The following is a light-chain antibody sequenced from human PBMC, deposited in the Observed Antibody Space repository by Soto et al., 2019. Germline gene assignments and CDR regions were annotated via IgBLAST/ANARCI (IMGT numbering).Light chain of an antibody. CDR3: QTWGTGIRV. CDR1: SGHSSYA. CDR2: LNSNGRH. Sequence: QLVLTHSPSASASLGASVKLTCSLSSGHSSYAIAWHQQQPEKGPRHLMQLNSNGRHTKEDGIPDRFSGSSSGAERYLTISSLQSEDEADYFCQTWGTGIRVFGGGPKVTVL. J-gene: IGLJ3*02. V-gene: IGLV4-69*01.